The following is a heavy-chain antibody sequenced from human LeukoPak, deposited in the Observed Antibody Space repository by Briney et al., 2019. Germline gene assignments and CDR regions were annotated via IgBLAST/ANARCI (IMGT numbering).Heavy chain of an antibody. CDR1: GFTFSSYW. J-gene: IGHJ6*02. CDR3: ARVLGDYYYYGMDV. Sequence: GGSLRLSGAASGFTFSSYWMSWVRQAPGKGLEWVANIKQDGSEKYYVDSVKGRFTISRDNAKNSLYLQMNSLRAEDTAVYYCARVLGDYYYYGMDVWGQGTRSPSP. CDR2: IKQDGSEK. V-gene: IGHV3-7*03. D-gene: IGHD3-3*01.